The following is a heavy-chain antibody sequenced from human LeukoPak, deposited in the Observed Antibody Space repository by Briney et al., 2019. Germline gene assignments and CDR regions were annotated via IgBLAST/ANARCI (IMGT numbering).Heavy chain of an antibody. J-gene: IGHJ4*02. V-gene: IGHV3-30-3*01. CDR2: ISYDGSNK. CDR1: GFTFSDYY. D-gene: IGHD4-17*01. CDR3: AREAYGDYAFDY. Sequence: GGSLRLSCAASGFTFSDYYMSWIRQAPGKGLEWVAVISYDGSNKYDADSVKGRFTISRDNSKNTLYLQMNSLRTEDTAVYYCAREAYGDYAFDYWGQGTLVTVSS.